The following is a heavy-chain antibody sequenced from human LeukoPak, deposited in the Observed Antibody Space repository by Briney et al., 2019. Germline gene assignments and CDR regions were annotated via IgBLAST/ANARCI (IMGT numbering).Heavy chain of an antibody. CDR2: IRYDGSNK. CDR3: AKETFYV. V-gene: IGHV3-30*02. J-gene: IGHJ6*04. Sequence: GGSLRLSCAASGFTFRNYAMSWVRQAPGKGLEWVAFIRYDGSNKYYADSVKGRFTISRDNSKNTLYLQMNSLRAEDTAVYYCAKETFYVWGKGTTVTVSS. CDR1: GFTFRNYA.